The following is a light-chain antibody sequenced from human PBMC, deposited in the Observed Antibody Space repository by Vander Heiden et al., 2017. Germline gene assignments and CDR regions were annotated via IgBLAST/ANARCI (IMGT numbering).Light chain of an antibody. J-gene: IGKJ4*01. V-gene: IGKV1-5*03. CDR1: QSISSW. CDR2: KAS. CDR3: QQYNSYSLT. Sequence: DLQMPHSPSTLSASVGDRVTITCRASQSISSWLAWYQQKPGKAPKLLIYKASSLESGVPSRFSGSGSGTEFTLTISSLQPDDFATYYCQQYNSYSLTFGGGTKVEIK.